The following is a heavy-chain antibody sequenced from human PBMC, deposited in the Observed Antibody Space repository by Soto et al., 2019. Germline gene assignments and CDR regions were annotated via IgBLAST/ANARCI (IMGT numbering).Heavy chain of an antibody. D-gene: IGHD2-2*01. V-gene: IGHV4-4*02. Sequence: SETLSPTCAVSGGSISSSNWXSWVRQPPGKGLERLGDIYHSGSTNYNPSLKSRDTISVDKSKNQFSLKLSSVTAADTAVYYCASVFPGGYCSSTSCHTPFDPWGQGTLVTVSS. CDR1: GGSISSSNW. CDR2: IYHSGST. J-gene: IGHJ5*02. CDR3: ASVFPGGYCSSTSCHTPFDP.